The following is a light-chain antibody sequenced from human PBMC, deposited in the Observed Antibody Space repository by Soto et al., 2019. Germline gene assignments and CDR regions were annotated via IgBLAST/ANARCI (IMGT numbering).Light chain of an antibody. J-gene: IGLJ2*01. V-gene: IGLV2-14*01. CDR1: SSEVGGYNY. Sequence: QSALTQPASVSGSPGQSITISCTGTSSEVGGYNYVSWYQQHPGKAPKLMIYEVRNRPSGVSDRFSGSKSGNTASLTIFGLQAEDEADYYCSSYAASTTQVFGGGTKLTVL. CDR3: SSYAASTTQV. CDR2: EVR.